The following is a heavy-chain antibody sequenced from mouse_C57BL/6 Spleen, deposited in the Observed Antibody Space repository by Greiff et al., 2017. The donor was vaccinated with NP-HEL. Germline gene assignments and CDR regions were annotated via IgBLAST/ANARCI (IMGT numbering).Heavy chain of an antibody. D-gene: IGHD1-1*01. CDR3: ARRSGSSYVLDY. Sequence: QVQLQQSGAELVKPGASVKLSCKASGYTFTSYWMHWVKQRPGQGLEWIGMIHPNSGSTNYNEKFKSKATLTVDKSSSTAYMQLSSLTSEDSAVYYCARRSGSSYVLDYWGQGTTLTVSS. CDR1: GYTFTSYW. V-gene: IGHV1-64*01. J-gene: IGHJ2*01. CDR2: IHPNSGST.